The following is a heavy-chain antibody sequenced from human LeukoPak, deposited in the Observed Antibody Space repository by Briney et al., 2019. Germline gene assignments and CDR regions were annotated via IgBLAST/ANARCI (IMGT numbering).Heavy chain of an antibody. CDR3: AGVRPGYSYADFGS. D-gene: IGHD5-12*01. J-gene: IGHJ4*02. Sequence: GGSLRLSCAASGFSFSDYQMSWIRQAPGKGLEWVSYISSSGRAIYYADSVKGRFTISRDNAKNSLYLQMNSLGAEDTAVYYCAGVRPGYSYADFGSWGQGTLVTVSS. CDR1: GFSFSDYQ. CDR2: ISSSGRAI. V-gene: IGHV3-11*01.